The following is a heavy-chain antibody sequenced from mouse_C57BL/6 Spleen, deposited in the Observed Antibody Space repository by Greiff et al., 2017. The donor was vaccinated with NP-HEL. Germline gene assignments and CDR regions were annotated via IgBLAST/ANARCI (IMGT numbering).Heavy chain of an antibody. Sequence: EVQGVESGGGLVQPKGSLKLSCAASGFSFNTYAMNWVRQAPGKGLEWVARIRSKSNNYATYYADSVKDRFTISRDDSESMLYLQMNNLKTEDTAMYYCVRHPTVYAMDYWGQGTSVTVSS. J-gene: IGHJ4*01. CDR1: GFSFNTYA. V-gene: IGHV10-1*01. CDR3: VRHPTVYAMDY. CDR2: IRSKSNNYAT. D-gene: IGHD1-1*01.